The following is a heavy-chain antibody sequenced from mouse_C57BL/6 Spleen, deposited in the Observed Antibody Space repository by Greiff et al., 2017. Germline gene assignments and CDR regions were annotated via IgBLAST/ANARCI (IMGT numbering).Heavy chain of an antibody. J-gene: IGHJ4*01. V-gene: IGHV5-16*01. CDR2: INYDGSVT. CDR3: ASGIYYGNYVDYAMDY. D-gene: IGHD2-1*01. CDR1: GFTFSDYY. Sequence: DVMLVESEGGLVQPGSSMKLSCTASGFTFSDYYMAWVRPVPEKGLEWVANINYDGSVTSYLDSLKSRFIISRDNAKNLLYLQMSSLKSEDTATYYCASGIYYGNYVDYAMDYWGQGTSVTVSS.